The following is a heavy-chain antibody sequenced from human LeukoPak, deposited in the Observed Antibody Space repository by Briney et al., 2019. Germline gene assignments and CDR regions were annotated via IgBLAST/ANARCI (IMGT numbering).Heavy chain of an antibody. Sequence: WGSLRLSCAASGFTFSTSAMNWVRQVPGKGLEWVSSIDLDSSHIYYAASVRGRFTISRDNARNSVYLQMNSLRVEDTAVYYCARDPLRYLRVGHYDYWGQGTLVAVSS. CDR1: GFTFSTSA. J-gene: IGHJ4*02. CDR2: IDLDSSHI. V-gene: IGHV3-21*01. CDR3: ARDPLRYLRVGHYDY. D-gene: IGHD3-9*01.